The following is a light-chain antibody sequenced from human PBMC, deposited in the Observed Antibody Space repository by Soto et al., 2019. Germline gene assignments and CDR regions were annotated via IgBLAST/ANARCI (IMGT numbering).Light chain of an antibody. CDR1: SSDVGGYNY. V-gene: IGLV2-11*01. Sequence: QSVLTQPRSVSGSPGQSVTISCTGTSSDVGGYNYVSWYQQHPGEAPKLMIYDVSERPSGVPDRFTASKSGNTASLTISGLQAEDEADYYCCSYEGTSTYLFGPGTKVTVL. CDR3: CSYEGTSTYL. CDR2: DVS. J-gene: IGLJ1*01.